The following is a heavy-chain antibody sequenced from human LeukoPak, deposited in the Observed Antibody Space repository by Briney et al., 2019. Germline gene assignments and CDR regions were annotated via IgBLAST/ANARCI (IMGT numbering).Heavy chain of an antibody. CDR3: TRDPSYYYGSGSYVGGYYYYYMDV. V-gene: IGHV3-49*04. D-gene: IGHD3-10*01. CDR1: GFTFGDYA. Sequence: PGGSLRLSCTASGFTFGDYAMSWVRQAPGKGLEWVGFIRSKAYGGTTEYAASVKGRFTISRDDSKSIAYLQMNSLKTEDTAVYYCTRDPSYYYGSGSYVGGYYYYYMDVWGKGTTVTISS. J-gene: IGHJ6*03. CDR2: IRSKAYGGTT.